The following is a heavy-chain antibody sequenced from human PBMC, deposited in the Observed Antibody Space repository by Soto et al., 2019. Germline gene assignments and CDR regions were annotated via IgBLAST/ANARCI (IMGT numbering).Heavy chain of an antibody. D-gene: IGHD2-21*02. CDR3: AREIVTAGGNNYFDP. CDR2: VYHTGDT. CDR1: GGTVASSHW. Sequence: QVQLQESGPRLVKPSGSLSLTCGVSGGTVASSHWWSWVRQSPGGGLEWIGNVYHTGDTNLNPPLQSRVTISVDKSNNQFSLRLNSLTAADTAVYFCAREIVTAGGNNYFDPWGPGTLVTVSS. V-gene: IGHV4-4*02. J-gene: IGHJ5*02.